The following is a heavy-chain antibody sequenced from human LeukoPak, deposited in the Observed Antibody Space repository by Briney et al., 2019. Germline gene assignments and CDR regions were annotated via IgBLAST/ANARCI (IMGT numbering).Heavy chain of an antibody. D-gene: IGHD1-14*01. CDR1: GFTFSSDA. CDR3: ANKPAGFDP. CDR2: ISGSGDGT. V-gene: IGHV3-23*01. Sequence: PGGSLRLSCTSSGFTFSSDAMTWVRQAPGKGLEWVSSISGSGDGTYYADSVKGRFTISRDNSKNTLYLQMNSLGAEDTAVYYCANKPAGFDPWGQGTLVTVSS. J-gene: IGHJ5*02.